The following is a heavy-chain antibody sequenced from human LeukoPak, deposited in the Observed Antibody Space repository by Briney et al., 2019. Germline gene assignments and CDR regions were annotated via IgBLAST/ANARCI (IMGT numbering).Heavy chain of an antibody. J-gene: IGHJ4*02. CDR3: AKDSFGDLLYLFDN. CDR2: ISGSSGNT. Sequence: GGSLRLSCAASGFTFSSYAMSWVPQAPGKGLEWVSAISGSSGNTNYADSVKGRFTISRDNSRYTLYLQMSSLRAEDTAVYYCAKDSFGDLLYLFDNWGQGTLVTVSS. V-gene: IGHV3-23*01. D-gene: IGHD3-10*01. CDR1: GFTFSSYA.